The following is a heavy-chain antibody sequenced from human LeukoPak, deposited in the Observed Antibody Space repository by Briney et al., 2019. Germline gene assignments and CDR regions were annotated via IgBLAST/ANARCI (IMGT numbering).Heavy chain of an antibody. CDR2: INPNSGGT. D-gene: IGHD3-10*01. J-gene: IGHJ4*02. CDR3: ARRPGDEWDY. CDR1: GYTFTGYY. V-gene: IGHV1-2*02. Sequence: ASVKVSCKASGYTFTGYYMHWVRQAPGQGLEWMGWINPNSGGTNYAQKFQGRVTMTRDTSISTAYLQWSSLKASDTAMYYCARRPGDEWDYWGQGTPVTVSS.